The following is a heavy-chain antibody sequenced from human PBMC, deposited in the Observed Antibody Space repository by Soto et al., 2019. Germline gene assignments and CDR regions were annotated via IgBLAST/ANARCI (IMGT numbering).Heavy chain of an antibody. CDR2: INPNSGGT. CDR1: GYTFTDSY. V-gene: IGHV1-2*02. J-gene: IGHJ4*02. Sequence: QVQLVQSGAEVKKPGASVKVSCKASGYTFTDSYIHWVRQAPGQGLEWMGWINPNSGGTNSAQRFQGRITMTRDTSISTTYLDLSRLSSDDTAVYYCARDEEGSGSYRDGGYYFDYWGQGTLVTVSS. CDR3: ARDEEGSGSYRDGGYYFDY. D-gene: IGHD3-10*01.